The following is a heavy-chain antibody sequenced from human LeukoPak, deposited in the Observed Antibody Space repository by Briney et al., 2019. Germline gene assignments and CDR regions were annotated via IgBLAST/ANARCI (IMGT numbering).Heavy chain of an antibody. D-gene: IGHD4-17*01. J-gene: IGHJ6*03. V-gene: IGHV4-59*01. CDR1: GGSISSYY. CDR3: ARGYDDYGDYEDNYYYYYYMDV. Sequence: SSETLSLTCTVSGGSISSYYWSWIRQPPGKGLEWIGYIYYSGSTNYNPSLKSRVTISVDTSKNQFSLKLSSVTAADTAVYYCARGYDDYGDYEDNYYYYYYMDVWGKGTTVTVSS. CDR2: IYYSGST.